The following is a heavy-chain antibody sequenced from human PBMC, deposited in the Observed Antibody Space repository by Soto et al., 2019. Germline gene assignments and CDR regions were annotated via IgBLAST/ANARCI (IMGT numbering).Heavy chain of an antibody. CDR3: ARFKTLAVAGFPYYYYYMDV. D-gene: IGHD6-19*01. Sequence: SETLSLTCAVYGGSFSGYYWSWIRQPPGKGLEWIGEINHSGSTNYNPSLKSRVTISVDTSKNQFSLKLSSVTAADTAVYYCARFKTLAVAGFPYYYYYMDVWGKGTTVTVSS. CDR1: GGSFSGYY. CDR2: INHSGST. J-gene: IGHJ6*03. V-gene: IGHV4-34*01.